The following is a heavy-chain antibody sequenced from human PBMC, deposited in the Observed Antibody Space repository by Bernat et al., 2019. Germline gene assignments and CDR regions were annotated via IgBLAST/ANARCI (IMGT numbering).Heavy chain of an antibody. CDR2: IYYSGST. CDR3: ARLRWLQYHYFDY. D-gene: IGHD5-24*01. Sequence: QVQLQESGPGLVKPSETLSLTCTVSGASISSGGYYWSWIRQHPGKGLEWIGYIYYSGSTYYNPSLKSRVTISVDTSKNPFSLKLSSVAAADTAVYYCARLRWLQYHYFDYWGQGTLVTVSS. V-gene: IGHV4-31*03. J-gene: IGHJ4*02. CDR1: GASISSGGYY.